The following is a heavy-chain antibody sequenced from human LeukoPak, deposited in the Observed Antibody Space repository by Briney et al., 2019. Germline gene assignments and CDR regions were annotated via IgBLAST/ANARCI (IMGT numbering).Heavy chain of an antibody. V-gene: IGHV3-23*01. CDR2: ISGLGDST. J-gene: IGHJ4*02. CDR3: AKGPANYTGYDYFKY. Sequence: GGSLRLSCAASGFSFSSFAMSWVRQAPGKGLEWVSVISGLGDSTNYAESVKGRFTISRDNSKNTVYLLMNSLRGEDTAVYYWAKGPANYTGYDYFKYWAQGTLVTVSS. CDR1: GFSFSSFA. D-gene: IGHD3-16*01.